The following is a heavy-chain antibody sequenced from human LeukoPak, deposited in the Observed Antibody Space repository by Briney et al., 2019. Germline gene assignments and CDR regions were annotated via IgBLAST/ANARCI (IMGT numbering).Heavy chain of an antibody. CDR2: ISVSGNT. Sequence: GGSLRLSCAASGFTLSSYAMSWVRQGPGKGLEWVSAISVSGNTYHADSVKGRFTISRDSSKNTLYLQMNSLRAGDAAVYYCARGELVFAYSMDFWGKGTTVTVSS. CDR3: ARGELVFAYSMDF. D-gene: IGHD6-6*01. J-gene: IGHJ6*03. CDR1: GFTLSSYA. V-gene: IGHV3-23*01.